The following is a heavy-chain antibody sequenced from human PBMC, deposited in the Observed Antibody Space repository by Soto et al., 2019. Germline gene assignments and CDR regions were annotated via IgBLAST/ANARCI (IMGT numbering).Heavy chain of an antibody. V-gene: IGHV3-53*04. CDR1: GFTFSSYA. J-gene: IGHJ6*03. D-gene: IGHD6-6*01. Sequence: GGSLRLSCAASGFTFSSYAMHWVRQAPGKGLEWVSVIYSGGSTYYADSVKGRFTISRHNSKNTLYLQMNSLRAEDTAVYYCARDGGSIAARPQYYYYYMDVWGKGTTVTVSS. CDR3: ARDGGSIAARPQYYYYYMDV. CDR2: IYSGGST.